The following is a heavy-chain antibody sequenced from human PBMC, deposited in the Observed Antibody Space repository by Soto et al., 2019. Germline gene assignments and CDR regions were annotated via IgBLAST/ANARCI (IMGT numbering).Heavy chain of an antibody. V-gene: IGHV4-34*01. CDR2: INHSGST. D-gene: IGHD3-10*01. CDR1: GGSSSGYY. CDR3: GAGGFYGSGSLITYYYYYMDV. Sequence: PSETLSLTCAVYGGSSSGYYWSWIRQPPGKGLEWIGEINHSGSTNYNPSLKSRVTISVDTSKNQFSLKPSSVTAADTAVYYCGAGGFYGSGSLITYYYYYMDVWGKGTTVTVSS. J-gene: IGHJ6*03.